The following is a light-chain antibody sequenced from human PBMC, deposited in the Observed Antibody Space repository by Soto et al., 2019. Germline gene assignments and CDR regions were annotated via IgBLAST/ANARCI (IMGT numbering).Light chain of an antibody. CDR1: QTVSSSY. Sequence: EIVLTQSPGTLSLSPGEIATLSCRASQTVSSSYLAWYKQKPGQDPRLLIYGASSRATGIPDRLSGSGSGTYFTLTISRLEPEDLALFYCHHYGSSPAFGQGTKLEIK. J-gene: IGKJ2*01. CDR3: HHYGSSPA. CDR2: GAS. V-gene: IGKV3-20*01.